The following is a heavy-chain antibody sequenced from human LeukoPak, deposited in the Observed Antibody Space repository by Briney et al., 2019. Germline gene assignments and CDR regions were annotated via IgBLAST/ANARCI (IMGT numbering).Heavy chain of an antibody. CDR3: AKRIAATGSFDY. CDR1: GFSFSRYG. Sequence: GGSLRLSCAASGFSFSRYGTQWVRQAPGKGLEWVAVISYDGSNKYYGDSVKGRFTISRDNSKSTLYLQMNSLKAEDTAVYYCAKRIAATGSFDYWGQGTLVTVSS. J-gene: IGHJ4*02. D-gene: IGHD6-13*01. V-gene: IGHV3-30*18. CDR2: ISYDGSNK.